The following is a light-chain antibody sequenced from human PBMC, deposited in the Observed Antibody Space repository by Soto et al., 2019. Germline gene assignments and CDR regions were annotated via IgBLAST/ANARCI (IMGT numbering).Light chain of an antibody. Sequence: EIVITQSPATLSVSPGERATLSCRASQSVSTNLAWYQQKPGLAPRLLIYGASTRATGIPARFSGSGSGTEFSLTINSLQSEDFAVYYCHHYNNWWAFGQGTKVDIK. CDR1: QSVSTN. V-gene: IGKV3-15*01. CDR3: HHYNNWWA. J-gene: IGKJ1*01. CDR2: GAS.